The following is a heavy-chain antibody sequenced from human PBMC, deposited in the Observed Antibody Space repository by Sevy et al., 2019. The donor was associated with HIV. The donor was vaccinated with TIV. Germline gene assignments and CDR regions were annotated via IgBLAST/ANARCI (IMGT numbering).Heavy chain of an antibody. V-gene: IGHV1-8*01. J-gene: IGHJ6*02. D-gene: IGHD3-10*01. CDR2: MNPNSGNT. Sequence: ASVKVSCKASGYTFTSYDINWVRQATGQGLEWMGWMNPNSGNTGYAQKFQGRVTMTRNTSISTGYMELSSLRSEDTAVYYCARGNRITMVRGVILKYYYYGMDVWGQGTTVTVSS. CDR1: GYTFTSYD. CDR3: ARGNRITMVRGVILKYYYYGMDV.